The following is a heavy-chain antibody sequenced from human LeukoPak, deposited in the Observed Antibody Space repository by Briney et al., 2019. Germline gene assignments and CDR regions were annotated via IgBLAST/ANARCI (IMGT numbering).Heavy chain of an antibody. D-gene: IGHD2-8*02. CDR3: ARCSTAWPLDY. CDR1: GYSFTSYW. V-gene: IGHV5-51*01. CDR2: VYPGDSDT. Sequence: GESLKISCKGSGYSFTSYWIGWVRQMPGKGPEWMGIVYPGDSDTRYSPSFQGQVTISADKSISTAYLQWSSLKASDTALYYCARCSTAWPLDYWGQGTLVTVSS. J-gene: IGHJ4*02.